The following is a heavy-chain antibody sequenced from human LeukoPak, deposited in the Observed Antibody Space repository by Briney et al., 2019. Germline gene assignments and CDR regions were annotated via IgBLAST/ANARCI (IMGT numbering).Heavy chain of an antibody. CDR1: GGSVSSGSYY. V-gene: IGHV4-61*01. CDR2: IYYSGST. D-gene: IGHD3-3*01. J-gene: IGHJ6*03. CDR3: ARDGALAYYDFWSGHSSGSHYYMDV. Sequence: SETLSLTCTVSGGSVSSGSYYWSWIRQPPGKGLEWIGYIYYSGSTNYNPSLKSRVTISVDTSKNQFSLKLSSVTAADTAVYYCARDGALAYYDFWSGHSSGSHYYMDVWGKGTTVTVSS.